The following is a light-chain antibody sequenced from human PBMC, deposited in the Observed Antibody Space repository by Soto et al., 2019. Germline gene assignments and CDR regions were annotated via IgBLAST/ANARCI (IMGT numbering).Light chain of an antibody. Sequence: QSVLTQPPSVSGSPGQSVTISCTGTSSDVGSDNRVSWYQQSPGTAPKLMIYEVSNRPSGVPARFSGSKSGNTASLIISGLQAEDEGDYYCSSFTSSSTLIFGGGTKLTVL. V-gene: IGLV2-18*02. CDR1: SSDVGSDNR. CDR3: SSFTSSSTLI. J-gene: IGLJ2*01. CDR2: EVS.